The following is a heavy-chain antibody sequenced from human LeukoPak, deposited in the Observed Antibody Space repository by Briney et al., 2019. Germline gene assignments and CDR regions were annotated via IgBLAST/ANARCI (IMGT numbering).Heavy chain of an antibody. D-gene: IGHD3-22*01. CDR3: ARVYPLSGYYQLFDY. Sequence: ASVKVSCKASGYTFTGYYMHWVRQAPGQGLEWMGWISAYNGNTNYAQKLQGRVTMTTDTSTSTAYMELRSLRSDDTAVYYCARVYPLSGYYQLFDYWGQGTLVTVSS. V-gene: IGHV1-18*04. CDR2: ISAYNGNT. CDR1: GYTFTGYY. J-gene: IGHJ4*02.